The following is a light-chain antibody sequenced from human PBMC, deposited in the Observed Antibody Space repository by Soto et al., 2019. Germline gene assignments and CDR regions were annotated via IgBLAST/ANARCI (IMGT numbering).Light chain of an antibody. CDR1: QDIGSH. J-gene: IGKJ1*01. CDR3: LQDFRYPGT. V-gene: IGKV1-6*01. Sequence: IQMTKYPASLSASLPARITITCRASQDIGSHLGWYQQKPGMAPKLLMYKASTLNSEASTRFSGSGSGTYFTLTITSLQPDDFATYYCLQDFRYPGTFGQGTKVDIK. CDR2: KAS.